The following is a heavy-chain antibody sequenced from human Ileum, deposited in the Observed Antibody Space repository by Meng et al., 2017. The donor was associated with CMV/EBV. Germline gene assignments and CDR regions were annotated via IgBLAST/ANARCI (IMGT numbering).Heavy chain of an antibody. D-gene: IGHD3-16*02. CDR2: INHVGRT. J-gene: IGHJ4*02. CDR1: GGSLRGHY. CDR3: ARGLFRYPAYFDL. Sequence: VQLQPWGPRLLKPSETLSLTCAVYGGSLRGHYCNWIRQSPGNGLQWIAEINHVGRTNSNPSLASRVTISQDTSKNQCSLKLNSVTVADSAVYYCARGLFRYPAYFDLWGQGTLVTVSS. V-gene: IGHV4-34*01.